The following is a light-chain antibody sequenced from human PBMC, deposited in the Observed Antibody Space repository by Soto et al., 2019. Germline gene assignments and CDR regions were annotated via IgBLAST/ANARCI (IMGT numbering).Light chain of an antibody. CDR3: CSYAGSPRYV. CDR1: SSDVGTYNY. CDR2: DVS. Sequence: QSALTQPRSVSGSPGQSVTISCTGTSSDVGTYNYVSWYQQHPGKAPKVMIYDVSERPSGVPDRFSGSKSGNTGSLTISGLQAEDEADYYCCSYAGSPRYVFGTGTKLTVL. J-gene: IGLJ1*01. V-gene: IGLV2-11*01.